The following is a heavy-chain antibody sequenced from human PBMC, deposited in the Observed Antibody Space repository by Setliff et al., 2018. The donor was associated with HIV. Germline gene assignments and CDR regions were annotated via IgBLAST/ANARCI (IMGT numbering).Heavy chain of an antibody. D-gene: IGHD6-19*01. V-gene: IGHV3-9*01. CDR1: GFTFDDYG. CDR3: ARDGGRGASSVWYPLTT. J-gene: IGHJ5*02. Sequence: GGSLRLSCAASGFTFDDYGMHWVRQTPAKGLGWVSGISWNSGNIGYADSGKGRFTISRDNAKNSLYLQMNSLRAEDTALYYCARDGGRGASSVWYPLTTWGQGTLVTVSS. CDR2: ISWNSGNI.